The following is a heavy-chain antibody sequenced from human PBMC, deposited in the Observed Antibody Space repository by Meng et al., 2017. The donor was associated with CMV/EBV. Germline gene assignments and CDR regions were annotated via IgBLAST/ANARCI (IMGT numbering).Heavy chain of an antibody. D-gene: IGHD1-26*01. V-gene: IGHV1-69*01. J-gene: IGHJ4*02. Sequence: KVCCKASGGNFRSYAISWVRQAPGQGLEWMGGIIPIFGTANYAQKFQGRVTITADESTSTAYMELSSLRSEDTAVYYCASKGGSYDYWGQGTLVTVSS. CDR3: ASKGGSYDY. CDR2: IIPIFGTA. CDR1: GGNFRSYA.